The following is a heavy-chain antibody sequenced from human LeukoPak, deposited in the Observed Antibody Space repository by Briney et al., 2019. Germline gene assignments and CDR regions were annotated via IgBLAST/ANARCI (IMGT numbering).Heavy chain of an antibody. Sequence: PGGSLRLSCAASGFTFSDSFMSWVRQAPGKELEWVGRSRNKADSYTAEYAASVKGRFTISRDESKNSLYLQISSLETEDAAVYYCATSSWYRLAYWGQGSLVTVSS. CDR1: GFTFSDSF. D-gene: IGHD6-13*01. CDR2: SRNKADSYTA. CDR3: ATSSWYRLAY. V-gene: IGHV3-72*01. J-gene: IGHJ4*02.